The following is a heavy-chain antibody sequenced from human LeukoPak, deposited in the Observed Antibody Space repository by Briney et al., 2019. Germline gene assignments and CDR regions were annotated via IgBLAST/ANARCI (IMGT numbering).Heavy chain of an antibody. CDR2: ISYDGSNK. Sequence: GGSLRLSCAASGFTFSSYAMHWVRQAPGKGLEWVAVISYDGSNKYYADSVKGRFTISGDNSKNTLYLQMNSLRAEDTAVYYCAREVTMVRGVIISSYFDYWGQGTLVTVSS. CDR1: GFTFSSYA. CDR3: AREVTMVRGVIISSYFDY. J-gene: IGHJ4*02. D-gene: IGHD3-10*01. V-gene: IGHV3-30*04.